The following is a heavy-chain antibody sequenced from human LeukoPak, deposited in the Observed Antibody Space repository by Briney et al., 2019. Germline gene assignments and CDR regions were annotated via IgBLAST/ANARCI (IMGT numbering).Heavy chain of an antibody. J-gene: IGHJ4*02. CDR3: ARDQIPPKFDY. CDR1: GFTFSSYW. V-gene: IGHV3-7*01. Sequence: GGSLGLSCAASGFTFSSYWMSWVRQAPGQGLEWVANIKQDGSEKYYVDSVKGRFTISRDNAKNSLYPQMNSLRAEDTAVYYCARDQIPPKFDYWGQGTLVTVSS. CDR2: IKQDGSEK.